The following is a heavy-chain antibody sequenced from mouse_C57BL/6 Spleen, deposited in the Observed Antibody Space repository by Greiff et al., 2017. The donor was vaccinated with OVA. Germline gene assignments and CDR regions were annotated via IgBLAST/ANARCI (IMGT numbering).Heavy chain of an antibody. V-gene: IGHV5-17*01. CDR1: GFTFSDYG. CDR3: ARGNWDGYFDY. Sequence: EVHLVESGGGLVKPGGSLKLSCAASGFTFSDYGMHWVRQAPEKGLEWVAYISSGSSTIYYADTVKGRFTISRDNAKNTLFLQMTSLRSEDAAMYYCARGNWDGYFDYWGQGTTLTVSS. J-gene: IGHJ2*01. CDR2: ISSGSSTI. D-gene: IGHD4-1*01.